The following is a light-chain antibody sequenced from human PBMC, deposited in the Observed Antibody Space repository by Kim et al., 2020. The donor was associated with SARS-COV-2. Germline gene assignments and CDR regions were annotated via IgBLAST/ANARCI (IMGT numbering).Light chain of an antibody. V-gene: IGKV1-27*01. CDR3: QKYNAAPWT. Sequence: DIQMTQSPSSLSASVGYRVTITCRASQDISNYVVWYQQKPGKVPKVLIYAASALHSGVPSRFSGGGFGTDFTLTISSLQPEDVATYYCQKYNAAPWTFGQGTKVDIK. J-gene: IGKJ1*01. CDR2: AAS. CDR1: QDISNY.